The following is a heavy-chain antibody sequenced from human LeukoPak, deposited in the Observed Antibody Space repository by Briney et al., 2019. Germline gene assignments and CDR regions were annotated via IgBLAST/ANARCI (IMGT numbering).Heavy chain of an antibody. V-gene: IGHV3-23*01. CDR3: ANRPLSGSHYFDY. CDR1: GFTFSSYV. J-gene: IGHJ4*02. D-gene: IGHD1-26*01. Sequence: GGSLRLSCAASGFTFSSYVMSWVRQAPGKGLEWVSTISGSSGNTYYADSVKGRFTISRDNSKNTLYLQMNSLRAEDTAVYYCANRPLSGSHYFDYWGQGTLVTVSS. CDR2: ISGSSGNT.